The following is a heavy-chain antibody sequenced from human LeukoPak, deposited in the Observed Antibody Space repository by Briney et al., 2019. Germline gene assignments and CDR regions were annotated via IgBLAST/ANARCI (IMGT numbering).Heavy chain of an antibody. CDR1: RFTFSSSA. V-gene: IGHV3-23*01. CDR3: AKGGPQFFDY. J-gene: IGHJ4*02. Sequence: GGSLRLSCAASRFTFSSSAMSWVRQAPGKGLEWVSTISGSGGSTYSTDSVKGRFAISRDNSKSTLYLQMNSLRVEDTAIYYCAKGGPQFFDYWGQGTLVTVSS. D-gene: IGHD5-24*01. CDR2: ISGSGGST.